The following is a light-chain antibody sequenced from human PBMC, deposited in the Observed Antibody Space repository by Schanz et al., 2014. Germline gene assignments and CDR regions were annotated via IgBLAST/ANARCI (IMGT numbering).Light chain of an antibody. V-gene: IGLV1-40*01. CDR3: AAWDDSLNDVL. J-gene: IGLJ3*02. Sequence: QSVLTQPPSVSGAPGQRVTISCTGSSSNIGAGFDVHWYQQLPGTAPKLLIYGNSNRPSGVPDRFSGSKSGTSASLAITGLQSEDEADYYCAAWDDSLNDVLFGGGTKLTVL. CDR1: SSNIGAGFD. CDR2: GNS.